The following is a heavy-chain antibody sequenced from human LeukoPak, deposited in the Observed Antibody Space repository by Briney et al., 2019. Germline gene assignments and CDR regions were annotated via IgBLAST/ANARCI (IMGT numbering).Heavy chain of an antibody. CDR1: GGTFSSYA. V-gene: IGHV1-69*04. D-gene: IGHD6-19*01. J-gene: IGHJ5*02. CDR2: IIPIFGIA. Sequence: SVKVSCKASGGTFSSYAISWVRRAPGQGLEWMGRIIPIFGIANYAQKFQGRVTITADKSTSTAYMELSSLRSEDTAVYYCASGAAVAGASNWFDPWGQGTLVTVSS. CDR3: ASGAAVAGASNWFDP.